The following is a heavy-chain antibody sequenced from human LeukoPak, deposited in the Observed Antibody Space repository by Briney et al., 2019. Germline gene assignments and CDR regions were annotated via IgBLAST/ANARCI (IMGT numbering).Heavy chain of an antibody. V-gene: IGHV3-30*03. CDR3: ATRDY. J-gene: IGHJ4*02. CDR2: ISYDGSNK. CDR1: GFTFSSYG. Sequence: PGRSLRLSCAASGFTFSSYGMHWVRQAPGKGLEWVAVISYDGSNKYYADSVKGRFTISRDNSKNTLYLQMNSLRAEDTAVYYCATRDYWGQGTLVTVSS.